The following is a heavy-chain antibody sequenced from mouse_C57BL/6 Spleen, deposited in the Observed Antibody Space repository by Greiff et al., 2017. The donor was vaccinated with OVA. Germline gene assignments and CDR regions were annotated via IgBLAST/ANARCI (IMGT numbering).Heavy chain of an antibody. CDR3: ASTAQATSDY. J-gene: IGHJ2*01. V-gene: IGHV1-82*01. D-gene: IGHD3-2*02. CDR1: GYAFSSSW. Sequence: VQLQQSGPELVKPGASVKISCKASGYAFSSSWMNWVKQRPGKGLEWIGRIYPGDGDTNYNGKFKGKATLTADKSSSTAYMQLSSLTSEDSAVYFCASTAQATSDYWGQGTTLTVSS. CDR2: IYPGDGDT.